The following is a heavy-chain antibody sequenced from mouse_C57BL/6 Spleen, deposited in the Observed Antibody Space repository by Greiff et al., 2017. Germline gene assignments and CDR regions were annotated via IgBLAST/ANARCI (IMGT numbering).Heavy chain of an antibody. CDR1: GYTFTSYW. CDR3: ARYNGNYEAWFAY. J-gene: IGHJ3*01. D-gene: IGHD2-1*01. V-gene: IGHV1-64*01. CDR2: IHPNSGST. Sequence: VQLQHSVSSLLNPLSSVKLSCKASGYTFTSYWMHWVKQRPGQGLEWIGMIHPNSGSTNYNEKFKSKATLTVDKSSSTAYMQLSSLTSEDSAVYYCARYNGNYEAWFAYWGQGTLVTVSA.